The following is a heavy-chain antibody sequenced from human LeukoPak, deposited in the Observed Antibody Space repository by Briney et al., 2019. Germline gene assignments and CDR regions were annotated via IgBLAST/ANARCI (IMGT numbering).Heavy chain of an antibody. CDR1: GFTFSSYA. V-gene: IGHV3-30-3*01. D-gene: IGHD6-13*01. CDR3: AKDLYSSKSGNAFDI. CDR2: ISYDGSNK. J-gene: IGHJ3*02. Sequence: QAGGSLRLSCTASGFTFSSYAMHWVRQAPGKGLEWVAVISYDGSNKYYADSVKGRFTISRDNSKNTLYLQMNSLRAEDTAVYYCAKDLYSSKSGNAFDIWGQGTMVTVSS.